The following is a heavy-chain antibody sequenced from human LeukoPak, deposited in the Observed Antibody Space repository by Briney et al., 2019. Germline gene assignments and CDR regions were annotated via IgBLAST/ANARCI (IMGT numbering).Heavy chain of an antibody. Sequence: ASVKVSCKASGGTFSSYAISWVRQAPGQGLERMGGIIPIFGTANYAQKFQGRVTITADESTSTAYMELSSLRSEDTAVYYCARGPEYYDILTGGYYFDYWGQGTLVTVSS. J-gene: IGHJ4*02. D-gene: IGHD3-9*01. CDR3: ARGPEYYDILTGGYYFDY. CDR1: GGTFSSYA. V-gene: IGHV1-69*13. CDR2: IIPIFGTA.